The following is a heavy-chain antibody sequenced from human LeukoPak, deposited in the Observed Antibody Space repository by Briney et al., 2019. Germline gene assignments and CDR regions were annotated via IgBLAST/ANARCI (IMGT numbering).Heavy chain of an antibody. D-gene: IGHD3-16*01. CDR1: GFPFVSFG. J-gene: IGHJ6*02. V-gene: IGHV3-7*03. Sequence: GGSRNLSFEASGFPFVSFGRNGARRAQGRGLEWVASINHNGNVNYYVDSVKGRFTIPRDNAKNSLYLQMSNLRAEDTAVYFCARGGGLDVWGQGATVTVSS. CDR3: ARGGGLDV. CDR2: INHNGNVN.